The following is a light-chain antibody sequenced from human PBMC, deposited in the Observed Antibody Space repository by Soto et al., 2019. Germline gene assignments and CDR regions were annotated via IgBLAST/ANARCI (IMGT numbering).Light chain of an antibody. CDR1: QDIVSV. J-gene: IGKJ5*01. CDR3: QHYLNYPIT. V-gene: IGKV1-8*01. Sequence: AIRMTPSPFSLSASTGDTVTITFRACQDIVSVIAWYQQKPGTAPKVLISGASNLHGGVASRFSGSGSRTDFTLTITHLQSEDFATYYCQHYLNYPITFGQGTRLEI. CDR2: GAS.